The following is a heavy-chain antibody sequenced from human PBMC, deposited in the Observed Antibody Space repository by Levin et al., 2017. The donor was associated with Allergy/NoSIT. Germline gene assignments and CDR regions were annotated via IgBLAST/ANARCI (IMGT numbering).Heavy chain of an antibody. CDR1: GGSISSYY. D-gene: IGHD7-27*01. CDR2: IYYSGST. V-gene: IGHV4-59*01. J-gene: IGHJ4*02. Sequence: KPSETLSLTCTVSGGSISSYYWSWIRQPPGKGLEWIGYIYYSGSTNYNPSLKSRVTISVDTSKNQFSLKLSSVTAADTAVYYCARERAGDLLDYWGQGTLVTVSS. CDR3: ARERAGDLLDY.